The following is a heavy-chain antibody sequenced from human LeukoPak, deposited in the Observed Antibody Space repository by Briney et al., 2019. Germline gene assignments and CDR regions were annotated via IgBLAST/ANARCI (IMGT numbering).Heavy chain of an antibody. CDR1: GFTVSNNY. Sequence: GGSLRLSCAASGFTVSNNYMSWVREAPGKGLEGVSVIYSDDSTYYADSVKGRFTISRGNSKNTLYLQMNSLRAEDTAVYYCARGGGVGIAATTFDAFDFWGQGTMVTVCS. CDR3: ARGGGVGIAATTFDAFDF. V-gene: IGHV3-66*01. CDR2: IYSDDST. D-gene: IGHD6-13*01. J-gene: IGHJ3*01.